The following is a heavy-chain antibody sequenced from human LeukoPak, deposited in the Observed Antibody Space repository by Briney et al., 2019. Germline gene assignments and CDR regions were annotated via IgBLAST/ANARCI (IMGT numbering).Heavy chain of an antibody. V-gene: IGHV3-30-3*01. J-gene: IGHJ4*02. CDR2: ISYDGSNK. Sequence: GGSLRLSCAASGFSFSSYAMHWVRQAPGKGLEWVALISYDGSNKYYADSVKGRFTISRDNSKNTLYLQMHSLRARDTAVYYCARELVVVTTISGHYWGQGTLVTVSS. D-gene: IGHD2-21*02. CDR3: ARELVVVTTISGHY. CDR1: GFSFSSYA.